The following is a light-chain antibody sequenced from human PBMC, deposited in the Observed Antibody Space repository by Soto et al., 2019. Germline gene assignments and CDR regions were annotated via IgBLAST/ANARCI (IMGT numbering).Light chain of an antibody. J-gene: IGKJ1*01. V-gene: IGKV3-20*01. CDR1: ESIRSSY. CDR3: QQYGSSPPWT. Sequence: EIVLTQSPGTLSLSPGERATLSCRATESIRSSYLAWYQQKSGQAPRLLIYGASSRATGIPARFSGSGSGTDFTLTISRLEPEDFAVYYCQQYGSSPPWTFGQGTKVDIK. CDR2: GAS.